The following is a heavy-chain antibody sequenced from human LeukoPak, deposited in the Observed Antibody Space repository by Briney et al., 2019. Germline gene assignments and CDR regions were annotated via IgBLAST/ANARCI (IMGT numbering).Heavy chain of an antibody. J-gene: IGHJ4*02. V-gene: IGHV3-23*01. CDR2: ISGRDGST. CDR1: GFSFSSYA. CDR3: AKDGGQGADY. Sequence: GGSLRLSCAASGFSFSSYAMSWVRQAPGKGLEWVSGISGRDGSTYYADSVKGRFTISRDISKNTLYLQMNCLRAEDMAVYYCAKDGGQGADYWGQGTLVTVSS. D-gene: IGHD3-16*01.